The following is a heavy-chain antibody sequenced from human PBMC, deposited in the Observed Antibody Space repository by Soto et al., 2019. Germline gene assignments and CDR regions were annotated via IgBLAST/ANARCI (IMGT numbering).Heavy chain of an antibody. V-gene: IGHV4-34*01. CDR2: INHSGST. CDR1: GGSFSGYY. D-gene: IGHD6-13*01. CDR3: ARTIAAAGSRGIDY. Sequence: SETLSLTCAGYGGSFSGYYWSWIRQPPGKGLEWIGEINHSGSTNYNPSLKSRVTISVDTSKNQFSLKLSSVTAADTAVYYCARTIAAAGSRGIDYWGQGTLVTVSS. J-gene: IGHJ4*02.